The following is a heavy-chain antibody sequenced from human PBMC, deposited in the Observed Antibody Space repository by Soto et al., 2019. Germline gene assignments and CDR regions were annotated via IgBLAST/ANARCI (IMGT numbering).Heavy chain of an antibody. CDR1: GFTFSSYC. J-gene: IGHJ3*02. D-gene: IGHD3-16*01. V-gene: IGHV3-33*01. CDR3: ASDNALGAFDI. Sequence: QVQLVESGGGVVQPGRSLRLSCAASGFTFSSYCMHWVRQAPGKGLEGVAVIWYDGSNKYYADSVKGRFTISRDNSKNTLYLQMTSLRAEDTAVYYCASDNALGAFDIWGQGTMVTVSS. CDR2: IWYDGSNK.